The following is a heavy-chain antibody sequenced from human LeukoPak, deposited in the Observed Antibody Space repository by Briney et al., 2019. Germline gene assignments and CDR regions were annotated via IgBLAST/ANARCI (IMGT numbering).Heavy chain of an antibody. D-gene: IGHD2-8*01. CDR2: ISSDGTNT. CDR1: GFTFSSHW. J-gene: IGHJ3*01. Sequence: PGGSLRLSCAASGFTFSSHWMHWVRQAPGKGLVWVSRISSDGTNTNYADSVKGRFTISRDNAKNSLYLQMNSLRAEDTAVYYCTCDLNRSDGLWGQGTMVTVSS. V-gene: IGHV3-74*01. CDR3: TCDLNRSDGL.